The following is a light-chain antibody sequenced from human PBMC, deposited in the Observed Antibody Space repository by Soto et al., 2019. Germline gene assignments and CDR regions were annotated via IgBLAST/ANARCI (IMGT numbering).Light chain of an antibody. Sequence: QSVLTQPPSASGTPGQSATISCSGSSSNIGSNYVYWYQQLPGTAPKLLIYRNNQRPSGVPDRFSGSKSGTSASLAISGLRSEDEADYYCASWDDSLSAVVFGGGTKLTVL. CDR2: RNN. V-gene: IGLV1-47*01. J-gene: IGLJ2*01. CDR1: SSNIGSNY. CDR3: ASWDDSLSAVV.